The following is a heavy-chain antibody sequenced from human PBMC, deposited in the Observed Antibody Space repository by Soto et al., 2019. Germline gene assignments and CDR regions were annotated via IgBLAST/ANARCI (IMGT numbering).Heavy chain of an antibody. CDR2: ISSSSSTI. CDR3: ARDGAVVAYYMDV. Sequence: GGSLRLSCAASGFTFSSYSMNWVRQAPGKGLEWVSYISSSSSTIYYADSVKGRFTISRDNAKNSLYLQMNSLRAEDTAVYYCARDGAVVAYYMDVWGKGTTVTVSS. J-gene: IGHJ6*03. CDR1: GFTFSSYS. D-gene: IGHD2-2*01. V-gene: IGHV3-48*01.